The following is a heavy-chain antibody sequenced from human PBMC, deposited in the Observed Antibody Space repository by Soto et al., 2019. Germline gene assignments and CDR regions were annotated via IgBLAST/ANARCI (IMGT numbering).Heavy chain of an antibody. CDR2: IYYSGST. V-gene: IGHV4-59*01. CDR1: GGSISSYY. J-gene: IGHJ6*02. CDR3: AREDYYYYYGMDV. Sequence: SETLSLTCTVSGGSISSYYWSWIRQPPGKGLEWIGYIYYSGSTNYNPSLKSRVTISVDTSKNQFSLKLSSVTAADTAVYYCAREDYYYYYGMDVWGQGTTVTVSS.